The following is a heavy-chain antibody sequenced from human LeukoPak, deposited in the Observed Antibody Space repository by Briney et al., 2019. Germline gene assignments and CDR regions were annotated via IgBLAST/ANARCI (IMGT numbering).Heavy chain of an antibody. V-gene: IGHV4-59*01. CDR1: GGSISSYY. CDR2: IYYSGST. CDR3: ARAAAGSVYVDY. D-gene: IGHD6-13*01. Sequence: SETLSLTCTVSGGSISSYYWSWIRQPPGKGLEWIGYIYYSGSTNYNSSLESRVTISVDTSKNQFSLKLSSVTAADTAVYYCARAAAGSVYVDYWGQGTLVTVSS. J-gene: IGHJ4*02.